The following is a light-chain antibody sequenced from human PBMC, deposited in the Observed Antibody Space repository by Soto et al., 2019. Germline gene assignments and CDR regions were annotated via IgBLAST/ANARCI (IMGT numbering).Light chain of an antibody. CDR3: QQYGNSPPYS. V-gene: IGKV3-20*01. J-gene: IGKJ2*03. CDR2: ATS. CDR1: QSVSTTY. Sequence: EIVLTQSPGSLSLSPGGGATLSCRASQSVSTTYLAWYQLKPGQAPRLVIYATSSRAAGIPDRFRGSGSGTEFTLTISSLEPEDVGVYFCQQYGNSPPYSFGQGTKLEIK.